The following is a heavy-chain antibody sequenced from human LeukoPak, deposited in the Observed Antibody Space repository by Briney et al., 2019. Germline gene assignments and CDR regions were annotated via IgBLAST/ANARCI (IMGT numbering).Heavy chain of an antibody. CDR2: ISYDGSNK. D-gene: IGHD6-19*01. Sequence: GRSLRLSCAASGFTFSSYAMHWVRQAPGKGLEWVAVISYDGSNKYYADSVKGRFTISRDNSKNTLYLQMNSLRAEDTAVYYCARASIAVAGDYWGQGTLVTVSS. J-gene: IGHJ4*02. CDR3: ARASIAVAGDY. V-gene: IGHV3-30*04. CDR1: GFTFSSYA.